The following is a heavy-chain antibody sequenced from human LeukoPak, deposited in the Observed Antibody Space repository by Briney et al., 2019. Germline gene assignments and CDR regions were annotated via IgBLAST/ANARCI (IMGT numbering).Heavy chain of an antibody. J-gene: IGHJ4*02. CDR2: INHSGST. Sequence: SETLSLTCAVYGGSFSGYYWRWIRQPPGKGLEWIGEINHSGSTNYNPSLKSRVTISVDTSKNQFSLKLSSVTAADTAVYYCARGSYDFWSGYYYHFDYWGQGTLVTVSS. CDR1: GGSFSGYY. D-gene: IGHD3-3*01. V-gene: IGHV4-34*01. CDR3: ARGSYDFWSGYYYHFDY.